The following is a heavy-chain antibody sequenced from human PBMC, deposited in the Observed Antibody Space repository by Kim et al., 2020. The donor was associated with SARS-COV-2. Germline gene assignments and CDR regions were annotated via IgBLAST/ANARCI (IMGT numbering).Heavy chain of an antibody. D-gene: IGHD2-8*02. V-gene: IGHV3-23*03. CDR3: AKDTGAYLD. Sequence: GGSLILSCAASGFTFDNYAMSWIRQAPGKGLEWVSVFYNGGGATFYADSVEGRFTISRDNSKSTLYLQMSSLRADDTAIYYCAKDTGAYLDWGQGTLVTV. CDR2: FYNGGGAT. J-gene: IGHJ4*02. CDR1: GFTFDNYA.